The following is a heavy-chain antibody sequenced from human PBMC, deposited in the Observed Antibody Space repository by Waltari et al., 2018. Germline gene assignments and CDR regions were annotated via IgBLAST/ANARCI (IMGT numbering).Heavy chain of an antibody. D-gene: IGHD3-3*01. V-gene: IGHV2-26*01. CDR1: GFSLSNARMG. J-gene: IGHJ4*02. Sequence: QVTLKESGPVLVKPTETLTLTCTVSGFSLSNARMGVSWIRQPPGKALEWLAHIFSNDETSYSTSLKSRLTIAKDTSNSQVVLTMTNMDPVDTATYYCAQVRWSGYFQFRGQGTLVTVSS. CDR3: AQVRWSGYFQF. CDR2: IFSNDET.